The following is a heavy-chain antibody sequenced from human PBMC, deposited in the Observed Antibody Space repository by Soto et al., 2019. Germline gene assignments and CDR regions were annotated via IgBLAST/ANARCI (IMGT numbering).Heavy chain of an antibody. V-gene: IGHV3-7*01. CDR2: IKQDGSES. CDR3: ASARHIGP. J-gene: IGHJ5*02. D-gene: IGHD2-21*01. Sequence: GGSLRLSCAASGFTFSNYWMSWVRQAPGKGLEWVANIKQDGSESNYADSVKGRFTISRDNAENSLYLQMTSLRAEDTAVYYCASARHIGPWGQGTLVTVSS. CDR1: GFTFSNYW.